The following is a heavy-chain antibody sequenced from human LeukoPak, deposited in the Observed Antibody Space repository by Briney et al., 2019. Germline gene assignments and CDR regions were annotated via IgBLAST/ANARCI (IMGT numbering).Heavy chain of an antibody. CDR2: ISSGGSSI. J-gene: IGHJ4*02. V-gene: IGHV3-48*03. CDR3: ARIGSGDF. D-gene: IGHD6-19*01. CDR1: GFTFNNYE. Sequence: GGSLRLSCAASGFTFNNYEMNWVRQAPGKGLEWVSYISSGGSSIYYADSVKGRFTISRDNAKNSLYLQMNSLRAEDTAVYYCARIGSGDFWGQGTLVTVSS.